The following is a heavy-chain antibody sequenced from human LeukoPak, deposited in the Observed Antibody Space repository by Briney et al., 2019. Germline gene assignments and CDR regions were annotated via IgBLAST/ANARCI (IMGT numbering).Heavy chain of an antibody. V-gene: IGHV3-48*01. CDR3: AAETTVTPGAFDI. J-gene: IGHJ3*02. D-gene: IGHD4-17*01. CDR1: GFTFNSYS. Sequence: PGGSLTLSGAASGFTFNSYSMNLVRQAPGKGLERVSYISSSSSTIYYADSVKGRFTISRDNAKNSLYLQMKSLRAEDTAVYYCAAETTVTPGAFDIWGQGTMVTVSS. CDR2: ISSSSSTI.